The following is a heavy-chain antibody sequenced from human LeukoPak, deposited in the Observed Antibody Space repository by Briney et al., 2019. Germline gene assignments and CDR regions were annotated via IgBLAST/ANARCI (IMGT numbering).Heavy chain of an antibody. CDR1: GGTFSSYA. V-gene: IGHV1-24*01. J-gene: IGHJ4*02. CDR2: FDPEDGET. D-gene: IGHD6-19*01. CDR3: ATGTLGSGWTYYFNY. Sequence: ASVKVSCKASGGTFSSYAISWVRQAPGKGLEWMGGFDPEDGETIYAQKFQGRVTMTEDTSTDTAYMELSSLRSEDTAVYYCATGTLGSGWTYYFNYWGQGTLVTVSS.